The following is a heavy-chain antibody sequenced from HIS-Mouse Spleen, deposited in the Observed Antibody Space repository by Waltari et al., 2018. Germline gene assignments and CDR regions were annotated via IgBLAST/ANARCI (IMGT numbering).Heavy chain of an antibody. CDR1: GGSIHSSSYY. Sequence: QLQLQKSGPGLVKPSETLSLTCTVSGGSIHSSSYYSGRIRQPPGKGLEWIGSIYYSGSTYYNPSLKSRVTISVDTSKIQFSLKLSSVTAADTAVYYCAREIPYSSSWYDWYFDLWGRGTLVTVSS. J-gene: IGHJ2*01. V-gene: IGHV4-39*07. CDR2: IYYSGST. CDR3: AREIPYSSSWYDWYFDL. D-gene: IGHD6-13*01.